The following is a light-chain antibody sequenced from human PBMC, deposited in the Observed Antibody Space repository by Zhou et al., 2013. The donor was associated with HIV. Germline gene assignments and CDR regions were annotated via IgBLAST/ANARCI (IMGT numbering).Light chain of an antibody. CDR3: QQHEKLVT. J-gene: IGKJ3*01. Sequence: DIQMTQSPSSLSASIGDRVTITCRASQTISRYLNWYQQKPGEAPKLLISDAFNLEAGVPSRFSGSGSGTDFTFTISSLQPEDVATYYCQQHEKLVTFGPGTKVAIK. CDR1: QTISRY. CDR2: DAF. V-gene: IGKV1-33*01.